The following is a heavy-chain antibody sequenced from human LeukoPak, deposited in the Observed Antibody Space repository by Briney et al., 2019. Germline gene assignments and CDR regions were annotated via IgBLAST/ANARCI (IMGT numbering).Heavy chain of an antibody. CDR3: AREAYDSSGYSSPFDY. Sequence: GGSLRLSCAASGFTFSSYGMHWVRQAPGKGLEWVAFIRYDGSNKYYADSVKGRFTISRDNAKNSLYLQMNSLRAEDTALYYCAREAYDSSGYSSPFDYWGQGTLVAVSS. J-gene: IGHJ4*02. V-gene: IGHV3-30*02. CDR2: IRYDGSNK. D-gene: IGHD3-22*01. CDR1: GFTFSSYG.